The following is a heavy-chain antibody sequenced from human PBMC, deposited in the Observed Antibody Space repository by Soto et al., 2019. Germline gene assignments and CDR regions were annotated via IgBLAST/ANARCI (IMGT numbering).Heavy chain of an antibody. CDR2: ISSSSSYI. CDR3: ARDDFWSGYSTPFDY. D-gene: IGHD3-3*01. CDR1: GFTFSSYS. Sequence: EVQLVESGGGLVKPGGSLRLSCAASGFTFSSYSMNWVRQAPGKGLEWVSSISSSSSYIYYADSVKGRFTISRDNAKNSLYLQMNSLRAEDTAVYYCARDDFWSGYSTPFDYWGQGTLVTVSS. V-gene: IGHV3-21*01. J-gene: IGHJ4*02.